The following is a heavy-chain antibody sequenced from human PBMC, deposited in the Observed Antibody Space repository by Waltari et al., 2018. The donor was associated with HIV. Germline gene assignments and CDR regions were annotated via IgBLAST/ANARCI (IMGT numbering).Heavy chain of an antibody. Sequence: GDYAMSWFRQAPGKGLEWVGFIRSKAYGGTTEYAASVKGRFTISRDDSKSIAYLQMNSLKTEDTAVYYCTRVLGCSGGSCYSNDTSFDYWGQGTLVTVSS. CDR2: IRSKAYGGTT. CDR3: TRVLGCSGGSCYSNDTSFDY. CDR1: GDYA. D-gene: IGHD2-15*01. V-gene: IGHV3-49*03. J-gene: IGHJ4*02.